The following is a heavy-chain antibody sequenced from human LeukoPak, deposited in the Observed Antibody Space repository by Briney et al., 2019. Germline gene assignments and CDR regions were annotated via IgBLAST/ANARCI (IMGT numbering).Heavy chain of an antibody. V-gene: IGHV3-7*01. CDR1: GFTFSSYW. D-gene: IGHD2-15*01. CDR3: AREGCSGGSCYHNWFDP. J-gene: IGHJ5*02. Sequence: GGSLRLSCAASGFTFSSYWMSWVRQAPGKGLEWVTNINQDGSEKYYVDSVKGRFTISRDNAKNSLYLQMNSLRAEDTAVYYCAREGCSGGSCYHNWFDPWGQGTLVTVSS. CDR2: INQDGSEK.